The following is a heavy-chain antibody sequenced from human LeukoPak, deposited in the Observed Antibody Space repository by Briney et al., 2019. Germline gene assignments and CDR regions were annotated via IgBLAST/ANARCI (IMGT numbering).Heavy chain of an antibody. D-gene: IGHD2-15*01. J-gene: IGHJ6*02. CDR3: ARGLRSVVAATTLYYYGMDV. Sequence: SETLSLTCAVYGGSFSGYYWSWIRQPPGKGLGWIGENNHSGSTNYNPSLKSRVTISVDTSKNQFSLKLSSVTAADTAVYYCARGLRSVVAATTLYYYGMDVWGQGTTVTVSS. CDR1: GGSFSGYY. V-gene: IGHV4-34*01. CDR2: NNHSGST.